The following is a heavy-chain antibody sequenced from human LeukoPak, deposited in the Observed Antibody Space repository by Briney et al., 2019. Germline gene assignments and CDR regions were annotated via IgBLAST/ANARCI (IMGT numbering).Heavy chain of an antibody. Sequence: ASETLSLTCAVYRGSFSGYYWSWIRQPPVKGLEWIGEINHSGSTNYNPSLKSRVTISVDTSKNQFSLKLSSVTAADTAVYYCARVTREAARLFDYWGQGTLVTVSS. D-gene: IGHD6-6*01. J-gene: IGHJ4*02. CDR1: RGSFSGYY. V-gene: IGHV4-34*01. CDR2: INHSGST. CDR3: ARVTREAARLFDY.